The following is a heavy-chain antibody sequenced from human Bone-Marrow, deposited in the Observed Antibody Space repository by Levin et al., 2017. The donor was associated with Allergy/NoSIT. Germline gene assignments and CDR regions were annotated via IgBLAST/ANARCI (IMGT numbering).Heavy chain of an antibody. D-gene: IGHD3-10*01. Sequence: RASETLSLTCTVSGGSISSYYWSWIRQPPGKGLEWIGYIYYSGSTNYNPSLKSRVTISVDTSKNQFSLKLSSVTAADTAVYYCARGDSGRGYYFDYWGQGTLVTVSS. CDR3: ARGDSGRGYYFDY. V-gene: IGHV4-59*01. CDR1: GGSISSYY. J-gene: IGHJ4*02. CDR2: IYYSGST.